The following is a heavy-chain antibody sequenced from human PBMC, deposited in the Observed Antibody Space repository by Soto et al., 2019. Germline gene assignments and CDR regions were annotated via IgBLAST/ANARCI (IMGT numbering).Heavy chain of an antibody. J-gene: IGHJ4*02. V-gene: IGHV3-11*01. CDR2: ISSSGNTI. Sequence: QVQLVESGGGLVQTSGSLRIACVASGFTFSDYYMSWVRQAPGKGLEWVSYISSSGNTIYYADSVKGRFTISRDNAQNSVYLQMHSLRAEDTALYFCAKMSSENYYDPVFSWGQGTLVTVSS. CDR3: AKMSSENYYDPVFS. D-gene: IGHD3-22*01. CDR1: GFTFSDYY.